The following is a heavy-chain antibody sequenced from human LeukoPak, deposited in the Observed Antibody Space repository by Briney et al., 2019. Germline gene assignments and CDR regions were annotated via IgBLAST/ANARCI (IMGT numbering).Heavy chain of an antibody. Sequence: GGSLRLSCAASGFTFSSYAMHWVRQAPGKGLEWVAVISYDGSNKYYADSVKGRFTISRDNAKNSLYLQMDSLRVEDTAEYYCARDPYSGNYGAYYYYIDVWGKGTTVTISS. D-gene: IGHD1-26*01. CDR2: ISYDGSNK. V-gene: IGHV3-30*04. CDR3: ARDPYSGNYGAYYYYIDV. CDR1: GFTFSSYA. J-gene: IGHJ6*03.